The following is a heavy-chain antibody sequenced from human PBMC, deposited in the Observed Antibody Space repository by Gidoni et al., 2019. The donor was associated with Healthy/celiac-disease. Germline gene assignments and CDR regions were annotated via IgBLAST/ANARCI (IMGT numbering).Heavy chain of an antibody. J-gene: IGHJ4*02. D-gene: IGHD3-3*01. Sequence: EVQLLESGGGLVQPGGSLRLSCAASGFTFSSYAMSWVRQAPGKGLEWVSAISGSGGSTYYADSVKGRFTISRDNSKNTLYLQMNSLRAEDTAVYYCAKGNLLRFLEWLSYFDYWGQGTLVTVSS. CDR3: AKGNLLRFLEWLSYFDY. V-gene: IGHV3-23*01. CDR1: GFTFSSYA. CDR2: ISGSGGST.